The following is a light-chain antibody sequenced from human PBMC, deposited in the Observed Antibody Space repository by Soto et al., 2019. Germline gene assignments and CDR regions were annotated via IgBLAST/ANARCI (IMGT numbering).Light chain of an antibody. CDR3: QQYNSYSWT. CDR2: ASS. CDR1: QGISSW. J-gene: IGKJ1*01. Sequence: DIQMTQSPSSVSASVGDRVTISCRASQGISSWLAWYQQKPGKAPKLLISASSSLQSGVPSRFSGSRSGTEFTLTISSLQPDDFATYYCQQYNSYSWTFGQGTKVDIK. V-gene: IGKV1D-16*01.